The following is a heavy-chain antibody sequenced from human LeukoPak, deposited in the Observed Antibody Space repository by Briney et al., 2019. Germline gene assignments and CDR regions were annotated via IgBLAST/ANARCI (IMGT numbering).Heavy chain of an antibody. CDR1: GFTFSGNA. CDR3: TKLRGASWDLLAFDY. J-gene: IGHJ4*02. V-gene: IGHV3-23*01. CDR2: ISGGDDGT. D-gene: IGHD1-26*01. Sequence: GGSLRLSCVASGFTFSGNAMSWVRQTPGKGLEWVSAISGGDDGTYYADSVKGRFTISRDNSKNTLYLQMNSLRAEDTAIYYCTKLRGASWDLLAFDYWGQGALVTVSS.